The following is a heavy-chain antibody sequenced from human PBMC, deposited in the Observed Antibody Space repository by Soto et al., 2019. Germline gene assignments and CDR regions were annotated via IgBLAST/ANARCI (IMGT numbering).Heavy chain of an antibody. CDR3: ARDFGVVAPKAYYYYGMDV. V-gene: IGHV1-69*13. CDR1: GGTFSSYA. Sequence: SVKVSCKASGGTFSSYAISWVRQAPGQGLEWMGGIIPIFGTANYAQKFQGRVTITADESTSTAYMELSSLRSEDTAVYYCARDFGVVAPKAYYYYGMDVWGQGTTVTVSS. CDR2: IIPIFGTA. D-gene: IGHD3-3*01. J-gene: IGHJ6*02.